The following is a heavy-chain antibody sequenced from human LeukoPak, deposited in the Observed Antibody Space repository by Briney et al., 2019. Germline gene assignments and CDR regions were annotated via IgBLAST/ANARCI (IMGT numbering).Heavy chain of an antibody. V-gene: IGHV4-39*07. CDR1: GGSISSSSYY. J-gene: IGHJ4*02. D-gene: IGHD1-20*01. CDR2: IYYSGST. CDR3: AREYNYNRYFDS. Sequence: PSETLSLTCTVSGGSISSSSYYWGWIRQPPGKGLEWIGSIYYSGSTYYNPSLKSRVTVSVDTSKNQFSLNLRSMTAADTAIYYCAREYNYNRYFDSWGQGILVTVSS.